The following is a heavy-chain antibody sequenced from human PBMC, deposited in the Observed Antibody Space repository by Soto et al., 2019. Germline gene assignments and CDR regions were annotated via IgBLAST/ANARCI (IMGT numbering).Heavy chain of an antibody. CDR2: INHSGST. Sequence: QVQLQQWGAGLLKPSETLSLTCAVYGGSFSGYYWSWIRQPPGKGLEWIGEINHSGSTNYNPSLKSRVTISVDTSKNQFSLKLSSVTAADTAVYYCVRTGTGRKGDAFDIWGQGTMVTVSS. CDR3: VRTGTGRKGDAFDI. V-gene: IGHV4-34*01. CDR1: GGSFSGYY. D-gene: IGHD2-8*02. J-gene: IGHJ3*02.